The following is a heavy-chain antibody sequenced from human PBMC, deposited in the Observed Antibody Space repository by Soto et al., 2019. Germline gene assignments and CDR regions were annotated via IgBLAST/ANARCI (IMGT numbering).Heavy chain of an antibody. V-gene: IGHV3-33*01. Sequence: QGPLVESGGGVVRPGRSLRLSCEATGFSFNTHGMHWVRQAPGKGLEWVAVIVNDGSEQAYSDSVKGRFTILRDNSKNTLYLQMNNLRAEDTAVYYCARDDNYDDNGLDLWGQGILVTVSS. J-gene: IGHJ5*02. CDR3: ARDDNYDDNGLDL. D-gene: IGHD4-17*01. CDR2: IVNDGSEQ. CDR1: GFSFNTHG.